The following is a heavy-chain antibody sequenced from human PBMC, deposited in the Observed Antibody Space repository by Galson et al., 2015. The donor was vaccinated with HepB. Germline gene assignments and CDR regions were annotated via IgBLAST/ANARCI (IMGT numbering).Heavy chain of an antibody. D-gene: IGHD5-18*01. CDR1: GYRFTTYW. Sequence: QSGAEVKKPGESLKISCKGSGYRFTTYWIGWVRQMPGTGLEWMGLISPGDSDTRYSPSFQGQVTISADKSISTAYLQWSSLKASDTAMYYCAKVDTAQYYFDYWGQGTLVTVSS. CDR2: ISPGDSDT. CDR3: AKVDTAQYYFDY. J-gene: IGHJ4*02. V-gene: IGHV5-51*03.